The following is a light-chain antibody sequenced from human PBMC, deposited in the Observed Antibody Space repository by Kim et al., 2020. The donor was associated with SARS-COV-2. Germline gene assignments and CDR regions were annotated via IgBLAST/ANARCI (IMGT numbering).Light chain of an antibody. Sequence: SASVEGRVTVTCRASQDIRNGLAWYQQKPDKVPRRLIHTASNLQSGVPSRFSGSGAGTKFTLSISSLQPEDFATYYCLQYNDYPYIFGQGTKLEI. CDR3: LQYNDYPYI. CDR2: TAS. CDR1: QDIRNG. V-gene: IGKV1-17*01. J-gene: IGKJ2*01.